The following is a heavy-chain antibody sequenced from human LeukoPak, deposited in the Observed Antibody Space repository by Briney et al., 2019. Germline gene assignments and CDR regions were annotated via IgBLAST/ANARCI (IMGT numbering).Heavy chain of an antibody. Sequence: ASETLSLTCAVYGGSFSGYYWSWIRQPPGKGLEWVGEINHSGSTNYNPSLTSRVTISLDTSKTQFSLNLISVTAADTAVYYCARHASGSYNNFQHWGQGTLVTVSS. CDR1: GGSFSGYY. J-gene: IGHJ1*01. V-gene: IGHV4-34*01. CDR3: ARHASGSYNNFQH. CDR2: INHSGST. D-gene: IGHD1-26*01.